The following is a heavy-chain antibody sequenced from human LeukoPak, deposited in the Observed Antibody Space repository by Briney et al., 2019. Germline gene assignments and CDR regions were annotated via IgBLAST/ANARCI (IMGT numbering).Heavy chain of an antibody. V-gene: IGHV3-48*03. CDR2: ISDSGSSK. CDR1: GFTFSSFE. J-gene: IGHJ4*02. D-gene: IGHD2-15*01. CDR3: AKAPVTTCSGAYCYPFDY. Sequence: PGGSLRLSCAASGFTFSSFEMNWVRHAPGKGLEWVSYISDSGSSKYYADSVKGRFTISRDSSKNTLYLQMNSLRAEDAAVYYCAKAPVTTCSGAYCYPFDYWGQGTLVTVSS.